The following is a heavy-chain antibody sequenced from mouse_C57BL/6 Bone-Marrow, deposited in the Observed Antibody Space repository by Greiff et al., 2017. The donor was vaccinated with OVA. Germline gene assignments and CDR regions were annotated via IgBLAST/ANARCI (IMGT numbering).Heavy chain of an antibody. CDR3: ARDLTY. J-gene: IGHJ3*01. V-gene: IGHV7-1*01. Sequence: EVKLMESGGGLVQSGRSLRLSCAPSGFTFSDFYMEWVRQAPGKGLEWIAASRNKANDYTTEYSASVKGRFIVSRDTSQSILYLQMNALRAEDTAIYYCARDLTYWGQGTLVTVSA. CDR2: SRNKANDYTT. CDR1: GFTFSDFY.